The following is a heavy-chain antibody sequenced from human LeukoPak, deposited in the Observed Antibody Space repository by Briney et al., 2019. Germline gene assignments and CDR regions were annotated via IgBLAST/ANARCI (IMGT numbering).Heavy chain of an antibody. Sequence: GGSLRLSCEASGFTFSTYAMTWVRQAPGKGLEWVSAISGSGTNTYYADSVKGRFTISRDNSKNTLYLQMNSLRAEDTATYYCAKGALIYGDYDYFDFWGQGTLVTVSS. J-gene: IGHJ4*02. V-gene: IGHV3-23*01. CDR2: ISGSGTNT. CDR1: GFTFSTYA. D-gene: IGHD4-17*01. CDR3: AKGALIYGDYDYFDF.